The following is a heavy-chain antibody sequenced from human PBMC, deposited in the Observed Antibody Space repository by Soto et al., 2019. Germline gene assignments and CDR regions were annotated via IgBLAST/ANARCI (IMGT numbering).Heavy chain of an antibody. V-gene: IGHV3-33*01. CDR2: IWYDGSNK. Sequence: GGSLRLSCAASGFTFSSYGMHWVRQAPGKGLEWVAVIWYDGSNKYYADSVKGRFTISRDNSKNTLYLQMNSRRAEDTAVYYCARLMGDDYGDPATLGAYYYYYLDVWGKGTTVTVSS. CDR1: GFTFSSYG. D-gene: IGHD4-17*01. J-gene: IGHJ6*03. CDR3: ARLMGDDYGDPATLGAYYYYYLDV.